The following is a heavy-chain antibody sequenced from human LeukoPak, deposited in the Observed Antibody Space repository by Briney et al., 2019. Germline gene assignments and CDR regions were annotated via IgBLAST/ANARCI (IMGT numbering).Heavy chain of an antibody. CDR1: GYTFTGYY. Sequence: ASVKVSCKASGYTFTGYYIHWVRQAPGQGLEWMGWINPNSGDTNYAQKFQGRVTMTRDTSITTAYMDLSRLRSDDTAVYYCARDRSSSGWSAFDYWGQGTLVTVSS. CDR2: INPNSGDT. J-gene: IGHJ4*02. CDR3: ARDRSSSGWSAFDY. D-gene: IGHD6-19*01. V-gene: IGHV1-2*02.